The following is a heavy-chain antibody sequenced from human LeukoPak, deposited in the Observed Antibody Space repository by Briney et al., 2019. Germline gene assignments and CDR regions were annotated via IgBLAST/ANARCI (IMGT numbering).Heavy chain of an antibody. V-gene: IGHV3-30*03. CDR3: AGDTLWGDSSGYYYFDY. D-gene: IGHD3-22*01. J-gene: IGHJ4*02. CDR2: ISYDGSNK. Sequence: PGGSLRLSCAASGFTFSSYGMHWVRQAPGKGLEWVAVISYDGSNKYYADSVKGRFTISRDNSKNTLYLQMNSLRAEDTAVYYCAGDTLWGDSSGYYYFDYWGQGTLVTVSS. CDR1: GFTFSSYG.